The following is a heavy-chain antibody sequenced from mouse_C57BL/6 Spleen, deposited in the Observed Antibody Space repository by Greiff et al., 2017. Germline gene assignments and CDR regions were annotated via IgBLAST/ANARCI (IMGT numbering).Heavy chain of an antibody. D-gene: IGHD1-1*01. Sequence: QVHVKQPGAELVKPGASVKLSCKASGYTFTSYWMHWVKQRPGQGLEWIGMIHPNSGSTNYNEKFKSKATLTVDKSSSTAYMQLSSLTSQDSAVYYCALITTVVAYFDYWGQGTTLTVSS. CDR3: ALITTVVAYFDY. J-gene: IGHJ2*01. CDR2: IHPNSGST. CDR1: GYTFTSYW. V-gene: IGHV1-64*01.